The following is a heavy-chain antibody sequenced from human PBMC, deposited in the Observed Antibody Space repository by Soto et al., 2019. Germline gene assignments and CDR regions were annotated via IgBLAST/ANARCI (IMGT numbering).Heavy chain of an antibody. D-gene: IGHD1-26*01. Sequence: QVQLQESGPGLVKPSGTLSLTCAVSGGSISSSNWWSWVRQPPGKGLEWIGEIYHSGSTNYNPYLKSRVTISVDKSKNQFSLKLSSVTAADTAVYYCARDSGRRDHYWYYYGMDVWGQGNTVTVSS. CDR3: ARDSGRRDHYWYYYGMDV. CDR2: IYHSGST. CDR1: GGSISSSNW. V-gene: IGHV4-4*02. J-gene: IGHJ6*02.